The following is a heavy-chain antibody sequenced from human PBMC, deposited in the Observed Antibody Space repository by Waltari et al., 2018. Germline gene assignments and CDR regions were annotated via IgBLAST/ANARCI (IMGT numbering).Heavy chain of an antibody. V-gene: IGHV3-30*18. CDR2: ISYDGSNK. J-gene: IGHJ4*02. CDR3: AKDLRVQYSSSPIDY. CDR1: GFTFSSYG. D-gene: IGHD6-6*01. Sequence: QVQLVESGGGVVQPGRSLRLSCAASGFTFSSYGMPWVRQAPGKGLEWVAVISYDGSNKYYADSVKGRFTISRDNSKNTLYLQMNSLRAEDTAVYYCAKDLRVQYSSSPIDYWGQGTLVTVSS.